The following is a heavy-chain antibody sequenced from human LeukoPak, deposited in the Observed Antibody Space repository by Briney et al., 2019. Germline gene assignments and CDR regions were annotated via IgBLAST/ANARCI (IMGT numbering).Heavy chain of an antibody. D-gene: IGHD1-1*01. J-gene: IGHJ6*02. CDR1: GGSISSGGYY. CDR2: IYYSGST. V-gene: IGHV4-31*03. Sequence: SETLSLTCTVSGGSISSGGYYWSWIRQHPGKGLEWIGYIYYSGSTYYNPSLKSRVTISVDTSKNQFSLKLSSVTAADTAVYYCARGGGSYYYYGMDVWGQGTTVTVSS. CDR3: ARGGGSYYYYGMDV.